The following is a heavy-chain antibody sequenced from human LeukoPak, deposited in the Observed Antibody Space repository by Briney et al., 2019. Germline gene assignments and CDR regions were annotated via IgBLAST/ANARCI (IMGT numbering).Heavy chain of an antibody. Sequence: GGSLRLSCAAPGFTFSLYAMSWVRQAPGKGLEWVSAISGSGGSTYYANSVKGRFTISRDNSKNTLYLQMNSLRAEDTAVYCCASGKAMEHFDYWGQGTLVTVSS. D-gene: IGHD4-23*01. J-gene: IGHJ4*02. CDR2: ISGSGGST. CDR1: GFTFSLYA. CDR3: ASGKAMEHFDY. V-gene: IGHV3-23*01.